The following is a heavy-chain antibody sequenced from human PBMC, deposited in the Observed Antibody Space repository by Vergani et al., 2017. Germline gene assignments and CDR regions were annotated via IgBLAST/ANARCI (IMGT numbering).Heavy chain of an antibody. J-gene: IGHJ4*02. CDR3: ARGALWWLRQIDS. V-gene: IGHV4-59*01. D-gene: IGHD2-21*01. Sequence: QVQLQESGPGLVKPSETLSLTCSVSGDSMNTYYWTWIRQPPGKGLEWIGYIYYSGDTKYNPSLKSRVTMSLDTSQNQFSLTLYSVTSADTAVYYCARGALWWLRQIDSWGQGTLVTVSS. CDR1: GDSMNTYY. CDR2: IYYSGDT.